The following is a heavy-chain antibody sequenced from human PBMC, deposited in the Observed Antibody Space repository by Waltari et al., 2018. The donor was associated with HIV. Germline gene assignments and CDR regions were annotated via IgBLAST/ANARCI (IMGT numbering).Heavy chain of an antibody. Sequence: VQLVESGGGLVKPGGSLRLSCAGSGFSFRDYPIHGVRQAPGGGLEVGSRISGGSDYRDYADSVKGRFTISRDNAKNSLFLQMNSLRAEDTAVYYCVRGRLYAGWSGFDVWGQGTMVTVSS. CDR2: ISGGSDYR. D-gene: IGHD3-3*01. CDR3: VRGRLYAGWSGFDV. CDR1: GFSFRDYP. V-gene: IGHV3-21*02. J-gene: IGHJ3*01.